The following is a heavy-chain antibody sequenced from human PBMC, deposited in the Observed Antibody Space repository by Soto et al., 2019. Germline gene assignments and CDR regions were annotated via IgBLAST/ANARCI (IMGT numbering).Heavy chain of an antibody. V-gene: IGHV3-11*01. Sequence: VGSLRLSCAASGFTFSDYYMSWIRQAPGKGLEWVSCISSSGSTIYYADSVKGRFTISRDNAKNSLYLQMNSLRAEDTAVYYCARWVDYGGNSEDWYFDLWGRGTLVTVSS. J-gene: IGHJ2*01. CDR3: ARWVDYGGNSEDWYFDL. D-gene: IGHD4-17*01. CDR2: ISSSGSTI. CDR1: GFTFSDYY.